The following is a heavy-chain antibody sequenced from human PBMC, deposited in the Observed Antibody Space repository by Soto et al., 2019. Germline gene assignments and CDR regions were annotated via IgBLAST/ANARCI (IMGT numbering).Heavy chain of an antibody. CDR3: ARDKITGLFDY. CDR2: INHSGST. V-gene: IGHV4-34*01. Sequence: SETLSLTFAVDGGSFSGYYWTCIRQPPRTGLKRIGEINHSGSTNYNPSHKNRDTKSEDTSKNQFSLKLTSVTAADTAVYYCARDKITGLFDYWGQGTLVT. D-gene: IGHD2-8*02. J-gene: IGHJ4*02. CDR1: GGSFSGYY.